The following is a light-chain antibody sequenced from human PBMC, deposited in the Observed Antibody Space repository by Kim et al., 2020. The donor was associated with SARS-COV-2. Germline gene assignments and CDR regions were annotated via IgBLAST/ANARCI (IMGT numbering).Light chain of an antibody. J-gene: IGKJ2*01. V-gene: IGKV3-11*01. Sequence: EIVLTQSPATLSLSPGERATLSCRASQSVSSYLAWYQQKPGQAPRLLIYDASNRATGIPARFSGSGSGTDFNLTISSLESEDFAVYYCQQRSNWPPTFGQGTKLEI. CDR1: QSVSSY. CDR3: QQRSNWPPT. CDR2: DAS.